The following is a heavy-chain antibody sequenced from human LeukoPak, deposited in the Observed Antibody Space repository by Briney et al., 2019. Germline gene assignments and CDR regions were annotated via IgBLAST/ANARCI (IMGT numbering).Heavy chain of an antibody. CDR1: GYTFTSYY. V-gene: IGHV1-46*01. CDR2: INPSGGST. Sequence: ASVKVSCKASGYTFTSYYMHWVRQAPGQGLEWMGIINPSGGSTSYAQKFQGRVTMTRDMSTSTVYMELSSLRSEDTAVYYCARDLTMVRGVIITLGWFDPWGQGTLVTVSS. D-gene: IGHD3-10*01. J-gene: IGHJ5*02. CDR3: ARDLTMVRGVIITLGWFDP.